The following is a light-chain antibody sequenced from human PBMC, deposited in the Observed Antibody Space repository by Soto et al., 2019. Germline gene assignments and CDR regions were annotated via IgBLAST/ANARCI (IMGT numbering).Light chain of an antibody. CDR2: SDN. CDR3: AAWDVSLVV. J-gene: IGLJ2*01. CDR1: SSNIGTNT. V-gene: IGLV1-44*01. Sequence: QALVTQPPSASGTPGQRVTISCSGSSSNIGTNTVTWYQQLPGAAPKLLIYSDNQRASGVPDRFSGSKSGTSASLAISGLQSEDEADYYCAAWDVSLVVFGGGTKVTVL.